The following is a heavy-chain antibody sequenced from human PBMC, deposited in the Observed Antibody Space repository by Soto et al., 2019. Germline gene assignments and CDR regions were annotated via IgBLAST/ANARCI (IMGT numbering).Heavy chain of an antibody. J-gene: IGHJ5*02. V-gene: IGHV3-23*01. CDR3: AKRGAYCGGDCYFFSFDVWFDP. CDR1: GFTFSSYA. Sequence: EVQLLESGGGLVQPGGSLRLSCAASGFTFSSYAMSWVRQAPGKGLEWVSAISGSGGSTYYADSVKGRFTISRDNSKNTLYLQMNSLRAEDTAVYYCAKRGAYCGGDCYFFSFDVWFDPWGQGTLVTVSS. CDR2: ISGSGGST. D-gene: IGHD2-21*02.